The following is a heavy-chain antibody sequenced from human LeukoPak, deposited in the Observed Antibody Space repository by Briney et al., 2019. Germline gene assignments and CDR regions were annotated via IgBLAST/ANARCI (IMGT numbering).Heavy chain of an antibody. V-gene: IGHV4-38-2*02. J-gene: IGHJ4*02. Sequence: PSETLSLTCSVSGYSISSGNYWGWIRQPPGKGLEWIGSIYHSGSTYYSSSPKSRVTISVDTSKNQFSLKLSSVTAADTAVYYCAKGYCSSITCYDDRGAFDYWGQGTLVTVSS. CDR1: GYSISSGNY. CDR2: IYHSGST. D-gene: IGHD2-2*01. CDR3: AKGYCSSITCYDDRGAFDY.